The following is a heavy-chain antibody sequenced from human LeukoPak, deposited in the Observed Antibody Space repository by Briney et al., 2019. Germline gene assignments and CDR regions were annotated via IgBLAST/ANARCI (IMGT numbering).Heavy chain of an antibody. V-gene: IGHV4-34*01. J-gene: IGHJ4*02. D-gene: IGHD5-12*01. Sequence: SETLSLTCAVYGGSFSGYYWSWIRQPPGKGLEWIGEINHSGSTNYNPSLKSRVTISVDTSKNQFSLKLSSVTAADTAVHYCARGPKWLRQYYFDYWGRGTLVTVSS. CDR2: INHSGST. CDR3: ARGPKWLRQYYFDY. CDR1: GGSFSGYY.